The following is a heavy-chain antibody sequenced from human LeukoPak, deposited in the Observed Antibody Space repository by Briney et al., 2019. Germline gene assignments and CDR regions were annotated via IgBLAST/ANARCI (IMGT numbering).Heavy chain of an antibody. V-gene: IGHV3-23*01. Sequence: GGSLRLSCAASGFTFSSYGMSWVRQAPGKGLEWVSAISGSGGRTYYADSVKGRFTISRDNSKNTLYLQMNSLRPEDTSVYYCARSPTSWYFDYWGQGTLVTVSS. J-gene: IGHJ4*02. D-gene: IGHD2-2*01. CDR2: ISGSGGRT. CDR3: ARSPTSWYFDY. CDR1: GFTFSSYG.